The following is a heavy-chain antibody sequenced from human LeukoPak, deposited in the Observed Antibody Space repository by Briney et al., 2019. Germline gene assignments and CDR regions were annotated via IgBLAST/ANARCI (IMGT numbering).Heavy chain of an antibody. CDR1: GGTFSSYA. D-gene: IGHD6-6*01. Sequence: ASVKVSCKASGGTFSSYAISWVRQAPGQGLEWMGGIIPIFGTANYAQKFQGRVTITADESTSTAYMELSSLRSEDTAVYHCARETVAAHNWFDPWGQGTLVTVSS. CDR2: IIPIFGTA. J-gene: IGHJ5*02. V-gene: IGHV1-69*13. CDR3: ARETVAAHNWFDP.